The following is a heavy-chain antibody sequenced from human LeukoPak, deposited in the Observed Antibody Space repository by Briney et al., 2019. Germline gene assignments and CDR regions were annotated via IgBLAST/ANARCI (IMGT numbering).Heavy chain of an antibody. CDR3: AKSVLYLGYCSGGSCYSDY. J-gene: IGHJ4*02. CDR1: GFTVSSNY. Sequence: GGSLRLSCAASGFTVSSNYMSWVRQAPGKGLEWVSTISGSGGNTYYADSVKGRFTISRDNSKNTLYLQMNSLRAEDTAVYYCAKSVLYLGYCSGGSCYSDYWGQGTLVTVSS. D-gene: IGHD2-15*01. V-gene: IGHV3-23*01. CDR2: ISGSGGNT.